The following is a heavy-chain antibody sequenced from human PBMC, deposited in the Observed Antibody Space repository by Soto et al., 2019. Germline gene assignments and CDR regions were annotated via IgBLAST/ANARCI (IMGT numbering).Heavy chain of an antibody. Sequence: GGSLRLSCAASGFTFSGYAMHWVRQASGKGLEWVGRIRSKANSYASAYAASVKGRFTISRDDSKNTSYLQMNRLKTEDTAVYYCTRHKDIVVVVAANHYYYYYGMDVWGQGTTVTVSS. D-gene: IGHD2-15*01. V-gene: IGHV3-73*01. CDR2: IRSKANSYAS. J-gene: IGHJ6*02. CDR3: TRHKDIVVVVAANHYYYYYGMDV. CDR1: GFTFSGYA.